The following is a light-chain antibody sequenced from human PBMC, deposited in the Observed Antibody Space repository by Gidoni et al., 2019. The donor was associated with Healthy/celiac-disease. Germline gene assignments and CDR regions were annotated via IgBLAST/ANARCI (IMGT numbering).Light chain of an antibody. Sequence: EIVLPQSPGTLSVSPGERATLSCSASQSVSSSYFAWYHQKPGTAHRLLIYGASSRATGIPDRFRGSGSGTDFTLTTSRLEPEDFAVYYGQQYGSSPMYTFGQGTKLEIK. V-gene: IGKV3-20*01. CDR1: QSVSSSY. CDR3: QQYGSSPMYT. J-gene: IGKJ2*01. CDR2: GAS.